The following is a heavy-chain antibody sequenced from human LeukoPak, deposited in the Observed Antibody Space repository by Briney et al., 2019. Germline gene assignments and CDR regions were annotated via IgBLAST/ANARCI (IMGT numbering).Heavy chain of an antibody. J-gene: IGHJ5*02. CDR2: IYHSGST. D-gene: IGHD3-9*01. V-gene: IGHV4-4*02. CDR3: AREPILGLLKFDP. CDR1: GGSLSSSNW. Sequence: SETLSLTCAVSGGSLSSSNWWSWVRQPPGKGLEWIGEIYHSGSTNYNPSLKSRVTISVDKSKNQFSLELSSVTAADTAVYYCAREPILGLLKFDPWGQGTLVTVSS.